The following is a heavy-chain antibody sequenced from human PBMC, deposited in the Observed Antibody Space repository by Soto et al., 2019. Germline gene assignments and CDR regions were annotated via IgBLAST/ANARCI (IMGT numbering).Heavy chain of an antibody. CDR3: ARGSILTGYNYYYYGMDV. CDR2: IIPIFGTA. V-gene: IGHV1-69*13. Sequence: ASVKVSCKASGGTFSSYAISWVRQAPGQGLEWMGGIIPIFGTANYAQKFQGRVTITADESTSTAYMELSSLRSEDTAVYYCARGSILTGYNYYYYGMDVWGQGTTVTVSS. CDR1: GGTFSSYA. J-gene: IGHJ6*02. D-gene: IGHD3-9*01.